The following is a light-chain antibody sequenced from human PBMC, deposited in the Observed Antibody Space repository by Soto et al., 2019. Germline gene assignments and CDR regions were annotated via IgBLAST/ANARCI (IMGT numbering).Light chain of an antibody. CDR1: QGISSW. V-gene: IGKV1-5*01. CDR3: QQDKSYSPT. J-gene: IGKJ1*01. CDR2: DAS. Sequence: DIPMTQSPSTLSASVGDRVTITCRASQGISSWLAWYEQKPGKAPKLLIYDASSLESGVPDKLSGSGSGTELTLPINSLQPDGFASYYLQQDKSYSPTFGQGTKVEIK.